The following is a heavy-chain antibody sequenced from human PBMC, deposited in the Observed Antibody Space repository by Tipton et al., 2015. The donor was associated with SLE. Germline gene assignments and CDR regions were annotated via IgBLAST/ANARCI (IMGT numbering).Heavy chain of an antibody. CDR1: GASINSGDYY. CDR2: IYYSGST. J-gene: IGHJ5*02. D-gene: IGHD2-21*02. CDR3: ARDAPPYCGGDCYSGHWFDP. V-gene: IGHV4-31*03. Sequence: TLSLTCTVSGASINSGDYYWSWIRQHPGKGLEWIGSIYYSGSTYYNPSLKSRVTISVDTWEKQFSLRLNSMTAADTAVYFCARDAPPYCGGDCYSGHWFDPWGQGTLVTVSS.